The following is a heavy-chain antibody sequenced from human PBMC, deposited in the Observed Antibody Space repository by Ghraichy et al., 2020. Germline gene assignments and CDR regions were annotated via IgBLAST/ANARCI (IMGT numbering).Heavy chain of an antibody. J-gene: IGHJ6*03. CDR1: GFTFSSYW. CDR2: IKQDGSEK. CDR3: ARATGLGWDSSSWNYYYYYYMDV. D-gene: IGHD6-13*01. Sequence: GGSLRLSCAASGFTFSSYWMSWVRQAPGKGLEWVANIKQDGSEKYYVDSVKGRFTISRDNAKNSLYLQMNSLRAEDTAVYYCARATGLGWDSSSWNYYYYYYMDVWGKGTTVTVSS. V-gene: IGHV3-7*03.